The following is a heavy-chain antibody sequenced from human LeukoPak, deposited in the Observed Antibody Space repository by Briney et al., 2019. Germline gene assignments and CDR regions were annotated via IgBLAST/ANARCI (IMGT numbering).Heavy chain of an antibody. CDR3: AKASCAGGCYVDS. CDR2: ISRDGNP. CDR1: IDSAYY. V-gene: IGHV4-38-2*02. J-gene: IGHJ5*01. Sequence: SETLSLTCSVSIDSAYYWGWIRQPPGKGLEWVGSISRDGNPSYNPSLKSRVSLSIQTSRNQVSLRLSSVTAADTAVYYCAKASCAGGCYVDSWGQGTLVTVSS. D-gene: IGHD2-15*01.